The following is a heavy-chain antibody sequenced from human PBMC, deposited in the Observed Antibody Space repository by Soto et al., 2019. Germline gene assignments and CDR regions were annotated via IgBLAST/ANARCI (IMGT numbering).Heavy chain of an antibody. Sequence: SETLSLTCAVYGGSFSGYYWSWIRQPPGKGLEWIGEINHSGSTNYNPSLKSRVTISVDTSKNQFSLKLSSVTAADTAVYYCARGVRLKIFGVVIPYYYYYMDVWGKGTTVTAP. D-gene: IGHD3-3*01. V-gene: IGHV4-34*01. CDR3: ARGVRLKIFGVVIPYYYYYMDV. J-gene: IGHJ6*03. CDR2: INHSGST. CDR1: GGSFSGYY.